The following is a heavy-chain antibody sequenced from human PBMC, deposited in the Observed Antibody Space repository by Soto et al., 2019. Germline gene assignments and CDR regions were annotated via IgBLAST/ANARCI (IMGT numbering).Heavy chain of an antibody. CDR2: ISGSGGST. D-gene: IGHD3-3*01. CDR1: GFTFSSYA. Sequence: GGSLRLSCAASGFTFSSYAMSWVRQAPGKGLEWVSAISGSGGSTYYADSVKGRFTISRDNSKNTLYLQMNSLRAEDTAVYYCAKDTEWQDYYYYMDVWGKGTTVTVSS. CDR3: AKDTEWQDYYYYMDV. V-gene: IGHV3-23*01. J-gene: IGHJ6*03.